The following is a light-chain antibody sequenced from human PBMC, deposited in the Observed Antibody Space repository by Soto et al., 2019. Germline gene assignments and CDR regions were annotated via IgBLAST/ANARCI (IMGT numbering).Light chain of an antibody. CDR2: DAS. J-gene: IGKJ5*01. Sequence: EIVLTQSPATLSLSPGERSTLSCRASQSVSWYLAWYQQKPRQAPRLXXYDASNRATGIPARFSGSGSGTEFTLTTSSLEPEDFLVYYCQQRSNWPLITFGQGTRLEIK. CDR3: QQRSNWPLIT. V-gene: IGKV3-11*01. CDR1: QSVSWY.